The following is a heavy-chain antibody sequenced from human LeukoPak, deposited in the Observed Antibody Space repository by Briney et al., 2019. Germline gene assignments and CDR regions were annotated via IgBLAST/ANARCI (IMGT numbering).Heavy chain of an antibody. J-gene: IGHJ6*02. CDR1: GGSISSGGYY. CDR3: AMTTVTTTATYYYYYGMDV. V-gene: IGHV4-31*03. Sequence: PSQTLSLTCTVSGGSISSGGYYWSWIRQHPGKGLEWIGYIYYSGSTYYNPSLKSRVTISVDTSKNQFSLKLSSVTAADTAVYYCAMTTVTTTATYYYYYGMDVWGQGTTVTVSS. D-gene: IGHD4-17*01. CDR2: IYYSGST.